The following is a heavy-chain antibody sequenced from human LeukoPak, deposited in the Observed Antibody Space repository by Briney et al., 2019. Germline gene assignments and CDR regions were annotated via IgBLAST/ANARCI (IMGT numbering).Heavy chain of an antibody. V-gene: IGHV3-21*04. J-gene: IGHJ4*02. D-gene: IGHD3-3*01. Sequence: GGSLRLSCAASGFTFSSYSMNWVRQAPGKGLEWVSSISSSSSYIYYADSVKGRFTISRDNAKNSLYLQMNSLRVEDTAVYFCAKLGYYDFWSNYLVFDNWGQGTLVTVSS. CDR2: ISSSSSYI. CDR1: GFTFSSYS. CDR3: AKLGYYDFWSNYLVFDN.